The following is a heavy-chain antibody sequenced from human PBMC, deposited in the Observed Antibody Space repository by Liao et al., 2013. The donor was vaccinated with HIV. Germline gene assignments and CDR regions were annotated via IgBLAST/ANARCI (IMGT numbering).Heavy chain of an antibody. D-gene: IGHD2-15*01. CDR2: MYYAGSS. V-gene: IGHV4-59*01. J-gene: IGHJ4*02. CDR1: GASMGSYY. CDR3: AREGDVIVLVAAIQGHFDY. Sequence: QVHLQESGPGLVKSSETLSLTCSVSGASMGSYYWSWIRQPPGKGLEWIGYMYYAGSSNYNSSLKSRVTISVDTSADQFSLKLRSVTAADTAVYYCAREGDVIVLVAAIQGHFDYWGQGALVTVSS.